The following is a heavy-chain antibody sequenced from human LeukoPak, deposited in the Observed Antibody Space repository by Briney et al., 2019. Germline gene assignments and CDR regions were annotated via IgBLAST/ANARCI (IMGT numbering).Heavy chain of an antibody. J-gene: IGHJ5*02. CDR2: IYYSGST. V-gene: IGHV4-39*07. CDR1: GGSISSSSYY. CDR3: ARDQINGNWFDP. D-gene: IGHD3-16*01. Sequence: SETLSLTCTVSGGSISSSSYYWGWIRQPPGKGLEWIGSIYYSGSTYYNPSLKSRVTISVDTSKNQFSLKLSSVTAADTAVYYCARDQINGNWFDPWGQGTLVTVSS.